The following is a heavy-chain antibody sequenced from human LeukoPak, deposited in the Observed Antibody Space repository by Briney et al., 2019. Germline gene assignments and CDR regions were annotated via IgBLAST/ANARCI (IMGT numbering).Heavy chain of an antibody. CDR1: GFTFNNYE. CDR2: ISSSGGIM. J-gene: IGHJ4*02. D-gene: IGHD2-8*02. CDR3: AREYYTGGFDY. V-gene: IGHV3-48*03. Sequence: GGSLRLSCAASGFTFNNYEMNWVRQAPGKGLEWVSHISSSGGIMFYADSVKGRFTISRDNAKNSLYLQMNSLRAEDTAVYYCAREYYTGGFDYWGQGTLVTVSS.